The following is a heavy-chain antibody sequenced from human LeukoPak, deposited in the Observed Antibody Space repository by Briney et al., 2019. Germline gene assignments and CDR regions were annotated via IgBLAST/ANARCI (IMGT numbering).Heavy chain of an antibody. CDR1: GYTFTSYG. J-gene: IGHJ3*02. D-gene: IGHD3-3*01. V-gene: IGHV1-18*01. Sequence: ASVKVSCKASGYTFTSYGISWVRQAPGQGLEWMGWISAYNGNTNYAQKLQGRVTMTTDTSTSTAYMELRSLRSDDTAVYYCARAKPILEWLLFDFDAFDIWGQGTMVTVSS. CDR3: ARAKPILEWLLFDFDAFDI. CDR2: ISAYNGNT.